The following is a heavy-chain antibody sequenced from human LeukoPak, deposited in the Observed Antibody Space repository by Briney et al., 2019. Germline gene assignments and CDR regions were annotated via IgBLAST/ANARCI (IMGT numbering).Heavy chain of an antibody. CDR3: ARDVTPVTL. J-gene: IGHJ4*02. D-gene: IGHD3-16*01. V-gene: IGHV4-59*01. CDR2: IRYSGNT. Sequence: SETLSLTCTVSGGSISTNLWSWIRQPPGKGLEWIGYIRYSGNTNYNPSLRSRVTISVDTSKNQFSLKLSSVTAADTAVYYCARDVTPVTLWGQGTLVTVSS. CDR1: GGSISTNL.